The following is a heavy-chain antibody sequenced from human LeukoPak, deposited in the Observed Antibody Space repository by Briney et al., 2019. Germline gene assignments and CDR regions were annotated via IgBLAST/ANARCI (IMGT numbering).Heavy chain of an antibody. CDR3: ARRISTRRGETCSSTSCYFDY. D-gene: IGHD2-2*01. J-gene: IGHJ4*02. Sequence: SETLSLTCSVSGFSISSGYFWAWIRQSPGKGLEWIGSIFHSGITYYNPSLKSRITISVDTSKNQFSLRLSSVTAADTAVYYCARRISTRRGETCSSTSCYFDYWGQGTLVTVSS. CDR2: IFHSGIT. CDR1: GFSISSGYF. V-gene: IGHV4-38-2*01.